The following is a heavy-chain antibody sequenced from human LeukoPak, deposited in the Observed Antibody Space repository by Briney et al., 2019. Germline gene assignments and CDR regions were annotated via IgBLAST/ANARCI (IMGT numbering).Heavy chain of an antibody. CDR1: GGSISSYY. CDR2: TYTSGST. Sequence: SETLSLTCTVSGGSISSYYWSWIRQSAGKGLEWIGRTYTSGSTNYNPSLKSRVTMSVDTSKNQFSLKLSSVTAADTAVYYCARVDIVVVPEGYYYYMDVWGKGTTVTVSS. D-gene: IGHD2-2*01. CDR3: ARVDIVVVPEGYYYYMDV. V-gene: IGHV4-4*07. J-gene: IGHJ6*03.